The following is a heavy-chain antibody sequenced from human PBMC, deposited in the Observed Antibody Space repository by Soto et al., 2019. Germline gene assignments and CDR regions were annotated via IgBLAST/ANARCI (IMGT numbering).Heavy chain of an antibody. CDR3: ARGGGTYYDILTGHGDYYYMDV. Sequence: QVQLVQSGAEVKKPGASVKVSCKASGYTFTSYGISWVRQAPGQGLEWMGWISAYNGNTNSAQKLQGRVTMTTDTSTSTAYMELRSLRSDETAVYYCARGGGTYYDILTGHGDYYYMDVWGKGTTVTVSS. CDR2: ISAYNGNT. CDR1: GYTFTSYG. D-gene: IGHD3-9*01. V-gene: IGHV1-18*01. J-gene: IGHJ6*03.